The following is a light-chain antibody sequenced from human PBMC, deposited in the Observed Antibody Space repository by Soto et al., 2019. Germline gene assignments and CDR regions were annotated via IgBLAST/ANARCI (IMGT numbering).Light chain of an antibody. Sequence: DRVTLTCRASQTISSWLAWYQQKPGKAPKLLIYDASSLQSGVPSRFSGSGSGTEFALTISSLQPDDFATYYCQQYNTYSWTFGPGTKVDIK. CDR2: DAS. V-gene: IGKV1-5*01. CDR3: QQYNTYSWT. J-gene: IGKJ1*01. CDR1: QTISSW.